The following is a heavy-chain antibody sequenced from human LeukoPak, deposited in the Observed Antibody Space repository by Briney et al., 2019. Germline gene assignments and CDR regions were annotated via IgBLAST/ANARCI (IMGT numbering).Heavy chain of an antibody. CDR1: GFTVSSNY. CDR2: IYSGGNT. V-gene: IGHV3-66*01. CDR3: ARVSDYDILDY. Sequence: PGGSLRLSCAASGFTVSSNYMSSVRQAPGKGLGWVSVIYSGGNTYYADSVKGRFTISRDNSKNTLYLQMNSLRAEGTAVYYCARVSDYDILDYWGQGTLVTVSS. D-gene: IGHD3-9*01. J-gene: IGHJ4*02.